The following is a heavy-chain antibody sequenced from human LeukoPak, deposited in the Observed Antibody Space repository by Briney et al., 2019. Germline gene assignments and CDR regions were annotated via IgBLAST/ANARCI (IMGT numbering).Heavy chain of an antibody. Sequence: PSETLSLTCAVYGGSFRGYYWSWIRQPPGKGLEWIGEINHSGSTNYNPSLKSRVTISVDTSKNQFPLRLSSVTAADTAVYYCARGGYSYGFKAFDIWGQGTKVTVSS. CDR3: ARGGYSYGFKAFDI. D-gene: IGHD5-18*01. J-gene: IGHJ3*02. V-gene: IGHV4-34*01. CDR2: INHSGST. CDR1: GGSFRGYY.